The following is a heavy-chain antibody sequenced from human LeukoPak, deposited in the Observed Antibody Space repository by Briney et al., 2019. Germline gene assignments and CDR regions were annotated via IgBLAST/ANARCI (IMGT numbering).Heavy chain of an antibody. Sequence: ASVKVSCKASGGTFSSYAISWVRQAPGQGLEWMGRIIPILGIANYAQKFQGRVTITADKSTSTAYMELSSLRSEDTAVYYCARAAIQDYYDSSGYPPDYWGQGTLVTVSS. CDR2: IIPILGIA. V-gene: IGHV1-69*04. J-gene: IGHJ4*02. CDR1: GGTFSSYA. D-gene: IGHD3-22*01. CDR3: ARAAIQDYYDSSGYPPDY.